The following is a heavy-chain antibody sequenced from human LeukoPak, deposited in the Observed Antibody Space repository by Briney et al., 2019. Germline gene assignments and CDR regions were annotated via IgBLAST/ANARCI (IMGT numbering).Heavy chain of an antibody. D-gene: IGHD3-3*01. CDR2: MNPNSGNT. CDR3: ARDHSRITIFGVVIGKHNWFDP. V-gene: IGHV1-8*01. J-gene: IGHJ5*02. CDR1: GYTFTSYD. Sequence: GASVKVSCKASGYTFTSYDINWVRQATGQGLEWMGWMNPNSGNTGYAQKFQGRVTMTRDTSISTAYMELSRLRSDDTAVYYCARDHSRITIFGVVIGKHNWFDPWGQGTLVTVSS.